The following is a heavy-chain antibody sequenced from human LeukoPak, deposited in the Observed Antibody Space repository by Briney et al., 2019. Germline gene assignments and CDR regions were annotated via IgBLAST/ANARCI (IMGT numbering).Heavy chain of an antibody. CDR3: ARGNLLGYCSTTSCSPWFDP. Sequence: SETLSLTCAVYGGSFSGYYWSWIRQPPGKGLEWIGEINHSGSTNYNPPLKSRVTISVDTSKNQFSLKLSSVTAADTAVYYCARGNLLGYCSTTSCSPWFDPWGQGTLVTLSS. CDR1: GGSFSGYY. CDR2: INHSGST. J-gene: IGHJ5*02. V-gene: IGHV4-34*09. D-gene: IGHD2-2*01.